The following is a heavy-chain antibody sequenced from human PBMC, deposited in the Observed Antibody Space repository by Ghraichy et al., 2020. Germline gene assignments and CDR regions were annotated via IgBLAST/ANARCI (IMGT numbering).Heavy chain of an antibody. Sequence: ETLSLTCAASGFTFSSYAMSWVRQAPGKGLEWVSAISGSGGSTYYADSVKGRFTISRDNSKNTLYLQMNSLRAEDTAVYYCAKRHGDYYWGQGTLVTVSS. V-gene: IGHV3-23*01. J-gene: IGHJ4*02. CDR2: ISGSGGST. D-gene: IGHD4-17*01. CDR1: GFTFSSYA. CDR3: AKRHGDYY.